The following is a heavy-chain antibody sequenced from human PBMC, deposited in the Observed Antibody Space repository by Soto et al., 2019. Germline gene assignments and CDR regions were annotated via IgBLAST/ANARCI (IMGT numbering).Heavy chain of an antibody. CDR2: IDKVGTDS. D-gene: IGHD3-10*01. CDR3: ARGWFGPDV. V-gene: IGHV3-74*01. CDR1: EFTFSGRS. Sequence: EVQLVESGGGLVQPGGSLRLSCAASEFTFSGRSVHWVRQAPGKGLVWVSGIDKVGTDSTYADSVKGRFNSSRDNAKNNVYLQMISLRVEDTAVDYCARGWFGPDVWGKGTTVTVSS. J-gene: IGHJ6*03.